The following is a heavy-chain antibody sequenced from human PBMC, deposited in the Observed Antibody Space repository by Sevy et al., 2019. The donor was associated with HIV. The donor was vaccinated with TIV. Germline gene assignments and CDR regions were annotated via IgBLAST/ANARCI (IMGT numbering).Heavy chain of an antibody. CDR3: ARLFSCGGDCYYLDY. V-gene: IGHV3-30-3*01. J-gene: IGHJ4*02. CDR2: ISHDGNYK. Sequence: GGSLRLSCAASGFTFSNYDMHWVRQAPGKGLEWVAVISHDGNYKKYADSVKVRFTISRDDFKNTLYLEMSSLRPEDTAVYFCARLFSCGGDCYYLDYWGLGALVTVSS. CDR1: GFTFSNYD. D-gene: IGHD2-21*02.